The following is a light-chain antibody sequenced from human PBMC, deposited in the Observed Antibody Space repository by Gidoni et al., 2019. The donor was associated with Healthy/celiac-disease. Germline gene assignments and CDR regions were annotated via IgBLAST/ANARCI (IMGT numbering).Light chain of an antibody. V-gene: IGLV1-40*01. Sequence: QSVLPPPTTGAGAPGQWATISCTGSSSNIGAGYAVHWYQQLPGPAPKLLIYGNSNRPSGVPDRFSGSKSGTSASLAITGLQAEDEADYYCQSYDSSLSGLWVFGGGTKLTVL. CDR2: GNS. CDR3: QSYDSSLSGLWV. CDR1: SSNIGAGYA. J-gene: IGLJ3*02.